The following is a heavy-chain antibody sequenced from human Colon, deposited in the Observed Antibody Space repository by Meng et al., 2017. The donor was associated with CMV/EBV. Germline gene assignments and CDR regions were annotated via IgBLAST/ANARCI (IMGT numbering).Heavy chain of an antibody. V-gene: IGHV3-7*01. D-gene: IGHD3-3*01. CDR1: GFTFSSYW. J-gene: IGHJ6*02. Sequence: GESLKISCAASGFTFSSYWMSWVRQAPGKGLEWVANIKQDGGEKYYVDSVKGRFTISRDNAKNSLYLQMNSLRAEDTAVYYCAREHKKEPYYDFWSGYYFYGESYGMDVWGQGTTVTVSS. CDR3: AREHKKEPYYDFWSGYYFYGESYGMDV. CDR2: IKQDGGEK.